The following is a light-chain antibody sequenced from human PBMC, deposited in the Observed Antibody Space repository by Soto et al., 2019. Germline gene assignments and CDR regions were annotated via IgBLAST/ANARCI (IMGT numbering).Light chain of an antibody. CDR3: QQYGSSTRT. CDR1: QNISTN. Sequence: DIVMTQSPATLSVSPGERATLSCRASQNISTNVAWYQQKPGQAPRLLLLSASSRLSDIPARFSGSGSGTDFTLTISRLEPEDFAVYYCQQYGSSTRTFGQGTKVDIK. J-gene: IGKJ1*01. V-gene: IGKV3-15*01. CDR2: SAS.